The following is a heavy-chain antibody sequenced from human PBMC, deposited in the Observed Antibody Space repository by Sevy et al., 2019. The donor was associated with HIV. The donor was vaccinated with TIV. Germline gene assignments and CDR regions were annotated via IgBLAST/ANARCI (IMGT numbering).Heavy chain of an antibody. D-gene: IGHD1-1*01. CDR1: GFTFRSFT. J-gene: IGHJ5*01. CDR3: ARDAARVIVPTAGFDS. V-gene: IGHV3-33*01. Sequence: GGSLRLSCVASGFTFRSFTMHWVRQAPGKGLEWVAAIWYDGRTERYADSVQGRFTISRDNSKKTLYLQMNSLRDEDTAIYYCARDAARVIVPTAGFDSWGQGTLVTVSS. CDR2: IWYDGRTE.